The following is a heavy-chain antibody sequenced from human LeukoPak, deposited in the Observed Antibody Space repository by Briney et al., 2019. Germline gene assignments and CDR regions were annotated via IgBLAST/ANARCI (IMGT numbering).Heavy chain of an antibody. V-gene: IGHV3-11*05. CDR3: AREKGNH. CDR1: GFTFSDYY. J-gene: IGHJ5*02. D-gene: IGHD6-13*01. Sequence: PGGSLRLSCAASGFTFSDYYMSWLRQAPGKGLEWVSYISGSSSYTNYADSVKGRFTVSRDDAQNSLYLQMNSLRVEDTAVYYCAREKGNHWGQGTLVTVSS. CDR2: ISGSSSYT.